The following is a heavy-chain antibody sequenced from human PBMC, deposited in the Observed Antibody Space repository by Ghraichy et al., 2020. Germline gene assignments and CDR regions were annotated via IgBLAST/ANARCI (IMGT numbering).Heavy chain of an antibody. D-gene: IGHD6-6*01. J-gene: IGHJ6*03. V-gene: IGHV3-13*01. CDR1: GFTFSSYD. CDR2: IGTAGDT. Sequence: GSLRLSCAASGFTFSSYDMHWVRQATGKGLEWVSAIGTAGDTYYPGSVKGRFTISRENAKNSLYLQMNSLRAGDTAVYYCARVGRRQLERYYYYMDVWGKGTTVTVSS. CDR3: ARVGRRQLERYYYYMDV.